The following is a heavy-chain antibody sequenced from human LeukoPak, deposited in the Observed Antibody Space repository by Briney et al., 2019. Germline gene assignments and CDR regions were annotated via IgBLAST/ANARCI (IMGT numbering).Heavy chain of an antibody. D-gene: IGHD2-15*01. CDR2: ISGSGGST. V-gene: IGHV3-23*01. CDR1: GFTFSSYA. Sequence: GGSLRLSCAASGFTFSSYAMSWVRQAPGKGLEWVSVISGSGGSTYYADSVKGRFTISRDNSKNTLYLQMNSLRAEDTAVYYCAKAKVVAATLAPSYSDYWGQGTLVTVSS. CDR3: AKAKVVAATLAPSYSDY. J-gene: IGHJ4*02.